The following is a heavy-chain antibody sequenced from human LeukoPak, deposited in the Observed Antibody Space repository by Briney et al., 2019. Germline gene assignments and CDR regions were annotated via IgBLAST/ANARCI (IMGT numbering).Heavy chain of an antibody. CDR1: GFTFSNAW. CDR2: IKSKTDGGTT. V-gene: IGHV3-15*01. J-gene: IGHJ4*02. Sequence: GGSLRLSCAASGFTFSNAWMSWVRPAPGKGLGWVGRIKSKTDGGTTDYAAPVKGRFTISRDDSKNTLYLQMNSLKTEDTAVYYCTTSDIVVVVAAFDYWGQGTLVTVSS. CDR3: TTSDIVVVVAAFDY. D-gene: IGHD2-15*01.